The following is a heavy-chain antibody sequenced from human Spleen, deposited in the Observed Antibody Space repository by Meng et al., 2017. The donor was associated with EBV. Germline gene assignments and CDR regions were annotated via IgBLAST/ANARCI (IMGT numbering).Heavy chain of an antibody. J-gene: IGHJ4*02. Sequence: QVQLVQSGSELREXXASVKVSCKASGYTFTNYAMNWVRQAPGQGLEWMGWINTNTGNPTFAQGFTGRFVFSLDTSVSTAYLQISSLKAEDTAVYYCASSGIVATMNFDYWGQGTLVTVSS. CDR2: INTNTGNP. CDR1: GYTFTNYA. CDR3: ASSGIVATMNFDY. V-gene: IGHV7-4-1*02. D-gene: IGHD5-12*01.